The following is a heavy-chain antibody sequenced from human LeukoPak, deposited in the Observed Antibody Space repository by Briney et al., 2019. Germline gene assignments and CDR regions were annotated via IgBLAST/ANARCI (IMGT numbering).Heavy chain of an antibody. V-gene: IGHV3-30*18. CDR3: AKSLRRHCSGGSCPYGMDV. J-gene: IGHJ6*02. CDR1: GLTFSRYG. D-gene: IGHD2-15*01. Sequence: GKALRLSRTTSGLTFSRYGMHRVRQAPHKRLQCLAVISYDLSNKYYADSVKGRFTISRDNSKNTLYLQMNSLRAEDTAVYYCAKSLRRHCSGGSCPYGMDVWGQGTTVTVSS. CDR2: ISYDLSNK.